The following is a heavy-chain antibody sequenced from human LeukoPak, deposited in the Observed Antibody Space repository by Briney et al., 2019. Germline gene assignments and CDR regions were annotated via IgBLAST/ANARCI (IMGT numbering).Heavy chain of an antibody. J-gene: IGHJ4*02. CDR2: IYYSGST. Sequence: SETLPLSCPVSGGSISSGGYYWSWIRQHPGKGLEWIGYIYYSGSTYYNPYLKSRVTISVDTSKNQFSLKLSSVTAADTAVYYCARLNYDIMTGPDYWGQRAQGPVSS. CDR3: ARLNYDIMTGPDY. D-gene: IGHD3-9*01. V-gene: IGHV4-31*03. CDR1: GGSISSGGYY.